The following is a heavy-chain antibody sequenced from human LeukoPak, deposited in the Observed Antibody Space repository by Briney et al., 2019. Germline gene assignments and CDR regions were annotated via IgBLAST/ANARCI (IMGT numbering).Heavy chain of an antibody. Sequence: SETLSVTCTVSGGSISSDYWSWIRQPPGEGLEWIGYIYYSGSTNYNPSLKSRVTISVDTSKTQFSLKLSSVTAADEAVYYCARDRRDGYNYGFDYWGQGTLVTVSS. CDR2: IYYSGST. J-gene: IGHJ4*02. CDR3: ARDRRDGYNYGFDY. CDR1: GGSISSDY. D-gene: IGHD5-24*01. V-gene: IGHV4-59*01.